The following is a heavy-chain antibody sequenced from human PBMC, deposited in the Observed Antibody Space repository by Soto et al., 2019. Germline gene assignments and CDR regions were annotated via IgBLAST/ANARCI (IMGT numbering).Heavy chain of an antibody. J-gene: IGHJ5*02. CDR1: GYTFTSYA. CDR2: INAGNGNT. D-gene: IGHD6-19*01. CDR3: ARDVAGYTWFDP. Sequence: QVQLVQSGAEVKKPGASVKVSCKASGYTFTSYAMHWVRQAPGQRLEWMGWINAGNGNTKYSQKFQGRVTITRDTSASTAYMERSSLRSEDTAVYYCARDVAGYTWFDPWGQGTLVTVSS. V-gene: IGHV1-3*01.